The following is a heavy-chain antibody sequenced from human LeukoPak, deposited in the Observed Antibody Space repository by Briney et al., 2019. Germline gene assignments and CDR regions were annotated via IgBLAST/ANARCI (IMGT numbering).Heavy chain of an antibody. Sequence: SETLSLTCAVYGGSFSGYYWSWIRQPPGKGLEWIGEINHSGSTNYNPSLKSRVTMSVDTSKNQFSLKLSSVTAADTAVYYCARGSLYSSSWPSSFDYWGQGTLVTVSS. CDR1: GGSFSGYY. CDR3: ARGSLYSSSWPSSFDY. V-gene: IGHV4-34*01. CDR2: INHSGST. D-gene: IGHD6-13*01. J-gene: IGHJ4*02.